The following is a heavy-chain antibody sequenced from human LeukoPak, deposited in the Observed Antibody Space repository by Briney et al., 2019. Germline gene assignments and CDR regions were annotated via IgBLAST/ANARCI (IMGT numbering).Heavy chain of an antibody. Sequence: ASVKVSCKASGYTFTSYAMHWVRQAPGQRLEWMGWINAGNGNTKYSQKFQGRVTITRDTSASTAYMELSSLRSEDTAVYYCVREDPSVYSGYDSSYYYGMDVWGQGTTVTVSS. V-gene: IGHV1-3*01. J-gene: IGHJ6*02. D-gene: IGHD5-12*01. CDR3: VREDPSVYSGYDSSYYYGMDV. CDR2: INAGNGNT. CDR1: GYTFTSYA.